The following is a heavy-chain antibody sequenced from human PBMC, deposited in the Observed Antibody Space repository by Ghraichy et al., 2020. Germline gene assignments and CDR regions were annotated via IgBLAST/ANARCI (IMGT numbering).Heavy chain of an antibody. CDR2: ISAYNGNT. CDR1: GYTFTSYG. CDR3: ARFDPSIYYDSSGYVYYFDY. Sequence: ASVKVSCKASGYTFTSYGISWVRQAPGQGLEWMGWISAYNGNTNYAQKLQGRVTMTTDTSTSTAYMELRSLRSDDTAVYYCARFDPSIYYDSSGYVYYFDYWGQGTLVTVSS. J-gene: IGHJ4*02. D-gene: IGHD3-22*01. V-gene: IGHV1-18*04.